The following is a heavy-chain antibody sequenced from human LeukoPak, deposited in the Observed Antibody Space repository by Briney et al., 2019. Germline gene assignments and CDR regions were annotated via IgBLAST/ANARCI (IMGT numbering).Heavy chain of an antibody. Sequence: SGGSLRLSCAASGFTFSNAWMSCVRQAPGKGLEWVGRIKSKTDGGTTDYAAPVKGRFTISRDDSKNTLYLQMNSLKTEDTAVYYCTTDHVDTAMDNFDYWGQGTLVTVSS. CDR3: TTDHVDTAMDNFDY. CDR2: IKSKTDGGTT. CDR1: GFTFSNAW. V-gene: IGHV3-15*01. J-gene: IGHJ4*02. D-gene: IGHD5-18*01.